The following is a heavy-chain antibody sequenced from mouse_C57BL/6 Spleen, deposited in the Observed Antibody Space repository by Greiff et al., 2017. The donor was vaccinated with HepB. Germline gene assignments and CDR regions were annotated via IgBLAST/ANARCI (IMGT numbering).Heavy chain of an antibody. Sequence: DVQLLESGGGLVKPGGSLKLSCAASGFTFSDYGMHWVRQAPEKGLERVAYISSGSSTIYYADTVKGRFTISRDNAKNTLFLQMTSLRSEDTAMYYCARPRTGPYYFDYWGQGTTLTVSS. V-gene: IGHV5-17*01. J-gene: IGHJ2*01. CDR3: ARPRTGPYYFDY. D-gene: IGHD4-1*01. CDR2: ISSGSSTI. CDR1: GFTFSDYG.